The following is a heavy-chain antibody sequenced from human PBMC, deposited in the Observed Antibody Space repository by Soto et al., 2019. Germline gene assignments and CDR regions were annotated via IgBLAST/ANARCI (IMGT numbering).Heavy chain of an antibody. D-gene: IGHD3-22*01. J-gene: IGHJ4*02. CDR3: ARDMIVVDYYFDS. CDR1: GFTFSSYA. Sequence: QVQLVESGGGVVQPGRSLRLSCAASGFTFSSYAMHWVRQAPGKGLEWVAVISYDGSNKYYADSVKGRFTISRDNSKNPLYLQMNSLRAEDTAVYYCARDMIVVDYYFDSWGQGTLVTVSS. CDR2: ISYDGSNK. V-gene: IGHV3-30-3*01.